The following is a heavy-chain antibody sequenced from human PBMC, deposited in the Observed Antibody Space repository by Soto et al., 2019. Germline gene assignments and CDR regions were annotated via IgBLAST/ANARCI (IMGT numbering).Heavy chain of an antibody. J-gene: IGHJ3*02. CDR1: GFTFSNYP. V-gene: IGHV3-23*01. CDR2: IVSSGGST. Sequence: GGSLRLSCAASGFTFSNYPMTWVRRAPGKGLEWVSGIVSSGGSTYYADSVKGRFTISRDNSKNTLYLQMNSLRAEDTAIYYCAKVTIFGVVSNAFDIWDQGTMVTVSS. D-gene: IGHD3-3*01. CDR3: AKVTIFGVVSNAFDI.